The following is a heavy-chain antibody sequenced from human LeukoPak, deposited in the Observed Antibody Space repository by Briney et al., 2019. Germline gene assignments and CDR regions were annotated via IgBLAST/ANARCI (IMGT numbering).Heavy chain of an antibody. CDR1: GFTFSSYA. D-gene: IGHD3-10*01. Sequence: GGSLRLSCAASGFTFSSYAMHWVRQAPGKGLEWVAVISSDGSNKYYADSVKGRFTISRDNSKNTLYLQMNSLRAEDTAVYYCAKDSAAPISITMVRGRWYFDYWGQGTLVTVSS. CDR3: AKDSAAPISITMVRGRWYFDY. CDR2: ISSDGSNK. J-gene: IGHJ4*02. V-gene: IGHV3-30*04.